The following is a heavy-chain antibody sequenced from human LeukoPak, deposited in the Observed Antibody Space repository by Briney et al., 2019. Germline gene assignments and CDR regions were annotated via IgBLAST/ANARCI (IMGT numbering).Heavy chain of an antibody. Sequence: SETLSLTCTVSGGSISSSYYYWGWVRQPPGKGLEWIGYIYYSGSTNYNPSLKSRVTISVDTSKNQFSLKLSSVTAADTAVYYCARHSARFDYWGQGTLVTVSS. CDR1: GGSISSSYYY. CDR2: IYYSGST. CDR3: ARHSARFDY. V-gene: IGHV4-61*05. J-gene: IGHJ4*02.